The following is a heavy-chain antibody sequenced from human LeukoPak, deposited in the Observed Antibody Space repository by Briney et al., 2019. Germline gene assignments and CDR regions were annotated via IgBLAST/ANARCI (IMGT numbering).Heavy chain of an antibody. CDR2: ISGSGGST. J-gene: IGHJ4*02. D-gene: IGHD3-10*01. Sequence: PGGSLRLSCAAPGFTFSSYAMSWVRQAPGKGLEWVSIISGSGGSTNYADSVKGRFTISRDNSKNTLYLQMNSLRAEDTAVYYCAKPYYGSGSYYGFNYYAFDYWGQGTLVTVSS. CDR1: GFTFSSYA. CDR3: AKPYYGSGSYYGFNYYAFDY. V-gene: IGHV3-23*01.